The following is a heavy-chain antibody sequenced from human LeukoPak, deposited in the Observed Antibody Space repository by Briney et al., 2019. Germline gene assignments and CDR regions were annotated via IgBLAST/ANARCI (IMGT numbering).Heavy chain of an antibody. J-gene: IGHJ4*02. V-gene: IGHV3-74*03. D-gene: IGHD5-12*01. CDR3: ARDPYGGYGGFDY. Sequence: QPGGSLRLPCAASGFTFSSTWMHWVRQVPGKELVWVARIESDGRRTTYAESVKGRFTISRDNAKNTLYLEMNSLRVEDTAVYYCARDPYGGYGGFDYWGQGTLVTVSS. CDR2: IESDGRRT. CDR1: GFTFSSTW.